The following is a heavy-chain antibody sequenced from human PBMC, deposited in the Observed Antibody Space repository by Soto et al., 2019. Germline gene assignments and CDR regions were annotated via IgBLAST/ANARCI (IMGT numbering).Heavy chain of an antibody. D-gene: IGHD5-12*01. Sequence: QVQLQESGPGLVKPSETLSLTCTVSGGSISSYYWSWIRQPPGKGLEWIGYIYYSGSTNYNPSPKSRVTISVDTSKNQFSLKLSSVTAADTAVYYCARQRGYSGYDYLAGGVDYWGQGTLVTVSS. CDR2: IYYSGST. CDR1: GGSISSYY. CDR3: ARQRGYSGYDYLAGGVDY. J-gene: IGHJ4*02. V-gene: IGHV4-59*08.